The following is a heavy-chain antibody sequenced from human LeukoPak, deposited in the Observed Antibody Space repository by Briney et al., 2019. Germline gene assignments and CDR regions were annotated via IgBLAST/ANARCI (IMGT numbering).Heavy chain of an antibody. CDR1: GGSISSYY. Sequence: SETLSLTCTVSGGSISSYYWSWIRQPPGKGLEWIGYIYYSGSTNYNPSLKSRVTISVDTSKNQFSLKLSSVTAADTAVYYCARTSGDYGWVFDYWGQGTLVTVSS. D-gene: IGHD4-17*01. V-gene: IGHV4-59*08. J-gene: IGHJ4*02. CDR3: ARTSGDYGWVFDY. CDR2: IYYSGST.